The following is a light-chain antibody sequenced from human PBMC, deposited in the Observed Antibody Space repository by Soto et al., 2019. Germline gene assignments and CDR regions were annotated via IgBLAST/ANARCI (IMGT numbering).Light chain of an antibody. CDR2: DIS. J-gene: IGKJ1*01. CDR1: QEVTTN. CDR3: QQATSFPRT. V-gene: IGKV3-15*01. Sequence: KKLPTNPSASPWEWATLPCRAAQEVTTNFAWYQLKRGQPPRLLIYDISTRATGVPARFSGSGSGTEFTLTISSLQPEDFATYYCQQATSFPRTFGQGTKVDIK.